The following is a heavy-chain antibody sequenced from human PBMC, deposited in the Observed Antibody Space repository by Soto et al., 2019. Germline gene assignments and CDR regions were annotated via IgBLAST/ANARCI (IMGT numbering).Heavy chain of an antibody. V-gene: IGHV1-18*04. CDR3: ARERLNTGWYGFDH. J-gene: IGHJ4*02. CDR1: GYTFNNYD. Sequence: ASVKVSCKTSGYTFNNYDFSWVRQAPGQGLEWMGWVSNRNGVTNYAEKFRDRVTMTTDGSTNTVYMELRGLRSDDTAVYFCARERLNTGWYGFDHWGQGTLVTVSS. CDR2: VSNRNGVT. D-gene: IGHD2-8*02.